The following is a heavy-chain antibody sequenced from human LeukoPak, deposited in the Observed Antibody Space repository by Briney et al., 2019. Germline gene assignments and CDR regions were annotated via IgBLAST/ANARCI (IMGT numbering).Heavy chain of an antibody. CDR3: ASTIGYCSSTSCYGPSWFDP. Sequence: AGGSLRLSCAASGFTFSSYAMHWVRQAPGKGLERVAVISYDGSNKYYADSVKGRFTISRDNSKNTLYLQMNSLRAEDTAVYYCASTIGYCSSTSCYGPSWFDPWGQGTLVTVSS. V-gene: IGHV3-30-3*01. J-gene: IGHJ5*02. CDR2: ISYDGSNK. CDR1: GFTFSSYA. D-gene: IGHD2-2*01.